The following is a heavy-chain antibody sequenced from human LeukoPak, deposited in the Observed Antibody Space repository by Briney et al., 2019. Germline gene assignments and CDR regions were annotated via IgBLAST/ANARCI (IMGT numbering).Heavy chain of an antibody. J-gene: IGHJ3*02. CDR2: IRNRANSYTT. CDR3: ARSGSYSAFHI. D-gene: IGHD3-10*01. V-gene: IGHV3-72*01. Sequence: GSPLRLSCAASIHTFSSYGMHCVRQAPAQALEWAGRIRNRANSYTTEYAAAVKGRFTISRDDSTNTLYLQLNSLETEDPAVYYCARSGSYSAFHIWGQGTQVTVSS. CDR1: IHTFSSYG.